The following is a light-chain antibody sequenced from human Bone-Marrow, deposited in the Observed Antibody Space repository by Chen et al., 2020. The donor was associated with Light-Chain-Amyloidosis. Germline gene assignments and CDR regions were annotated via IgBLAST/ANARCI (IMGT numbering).Light chain of an antibody. J-gene: IGKJ3*01. CDR2: GAS. V-gene: IGKV3-20*01. Sequence: EIVLTQSPGTLSLSPGERATLSCRTSQSASSTFLAWYQQQPGQAPRLLIYGASTRAPGIPDRFSGTGSATDFTLTISRVEPEDFAIYYCQHYGSSLFTFGPGTKVDIE. CDR1: QSASSTF. CDR3: QHYGSSLFT.